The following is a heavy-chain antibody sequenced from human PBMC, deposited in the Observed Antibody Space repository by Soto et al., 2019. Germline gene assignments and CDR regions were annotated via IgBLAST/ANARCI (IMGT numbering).Heavy chain of an antibody. D-gene: IGHD3-3*01. J-gene: IGHJ6*02. CDR3: ATPHLRGRHYDFRSPPTASLYHYGLGV. Sequence: QVQLAQSGAEVKKPGSSVRVSCQTSRGTFNTSPISWMRQAPGQGLEWLGDLLPVLGMVNYAEQFQDRVNLSADESTTSGCMEVSRLTPDDTAVYFCATPHLRGRHYDFRSPPTASLYHYGLGVWGQGTTVIVSS. V-gene: IGHV1-69*01. CDR1: RGTFNTSP. CDR2: LLPVLGMV.